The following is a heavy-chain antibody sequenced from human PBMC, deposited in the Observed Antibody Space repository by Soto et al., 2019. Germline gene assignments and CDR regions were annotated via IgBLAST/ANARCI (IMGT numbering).Heavy chain of an antibody. Sequence: PGESLRLSCAASGFTFDDYAIHCVRQVPREGLGWVPGISWSSGSIGYENSLKGRFTISSDIAKNTLYLQMNSVRAEDTALYYCAKDSCNNGVSYMSFDYWGQGTLVTVSS. J-gene: IGHJ4*02. CDR3: AKDSCNNGVSYMSFDY. D-gene: IGHD2-8*01. V-gene: IGHV3-9*01. CDR2: ISWSSGSI. CDR1: GFTFDDYA.